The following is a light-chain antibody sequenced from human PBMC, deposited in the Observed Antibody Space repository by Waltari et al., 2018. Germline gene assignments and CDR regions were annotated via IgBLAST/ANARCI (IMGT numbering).Light chain of an antibody. V-gene: IGKV1-5*01. CDR3: QRYNSYANT. Sequence: DILMTQSPSTLSASVGDRVTITCRASQSINTYLAWYQQKPGKAPKLLIYGASTVESGVPGRFSGTGSGTEFTLTISSLQPDDFATYYCQRYNSYANTFGQGTKVDIK. CDR2: GAS. J-gene: IGKJ2*01. CDR1: QSINTY.